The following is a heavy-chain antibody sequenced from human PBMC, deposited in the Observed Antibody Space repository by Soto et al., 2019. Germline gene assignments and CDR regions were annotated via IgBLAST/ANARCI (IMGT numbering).Heavy chain of an antibody. CDR1: GASIISTTKY. D-gene: IGHD4-17*01. V-gene: IGHV4-39*01. Sequence: TSETLSLTCTVSGASIISTTKYWGWIRQPPGRGLEWIGTISSIGSTYYNPSLEGRVTISVDTSENQFSLKVTSVTAADTGLYYCARQDHGDYALFFDYCGQGTLVTVSS. CDR2: ISSIGST. CDR3: ARQDHGDYALFFDY. J-gene: IGHJ4*02.